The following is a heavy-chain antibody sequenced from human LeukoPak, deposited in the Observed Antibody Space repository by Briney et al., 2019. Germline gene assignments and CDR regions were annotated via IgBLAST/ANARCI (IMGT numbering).Heavy chain of an antibody. V-gene: IGHV1-69*01. J-gene: IGHJ4*02. D-gene: IGHD5-24*01. CDR1: GGTFSSYA. Sequence: SVKVSCKAPGGTFSSYAISWVRQAPGQGLEWMGGIIPIFGTANYAQKFQGRVTITADESTSTAYMELSSLRSEDTAVYYCARGSKEDGYPWGDYWGQGTLVTVSS. CDR2: IIPIFGTA. CDR3: ARGSKEDGYPWGDY.